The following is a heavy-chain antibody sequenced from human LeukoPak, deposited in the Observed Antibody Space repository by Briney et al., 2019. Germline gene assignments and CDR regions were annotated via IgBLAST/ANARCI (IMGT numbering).Heavy chain of an antibody. J-gene: IGHJ6*04. D-gene: IGHD3-10*01. CDR3: AKDRGRSATDV. CDR2: IYHSGST. V-gene: IGHV4-39*07. Sequence: SETLSLTCTVSGGSISSSDYYWGWIRQPPGKGLEWIGTIYHSGSTYYNPSLKSRVTMSVDTSKNQFSLKLSSVTAADTAVYYCAKDRGRSATDVWGKGTTVTVSS. CDR1: GGSISSSDYY.